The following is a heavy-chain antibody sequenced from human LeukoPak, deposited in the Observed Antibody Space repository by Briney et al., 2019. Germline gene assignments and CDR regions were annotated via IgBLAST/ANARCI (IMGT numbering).Heavy chain of an antibody. D-gene: IGHD6-13*01. J-gene: IGHJ5*02. Sequence: SQTLSLTCAISGDSVSSNSAAWNWIRQSPTRGLEWLRRTYNRSKRYNDNPVCVKSRITNNPDTTNNKCNRPLNALTPTDTAVYYCAAAAGYIWLAPWGQGTLVTVSS. V-gene: IGHV6-1*01. CDR3: AAAAGYIWLAP. CDR2: TYNRSKRYN. CDR1: GDSVSSNSAA.